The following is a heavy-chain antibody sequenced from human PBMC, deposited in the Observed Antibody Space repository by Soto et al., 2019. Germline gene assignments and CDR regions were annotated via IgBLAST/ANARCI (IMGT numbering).Heavy chain of an antibody. Sequence: SVKVSCKASGGTFSSYAISWVRQAPGQGLEWMGGIIPIFGTANYAQKFQGRVTITADESTSTAYMELSSLRSEDTAVYYCARDLITVTTFYYGMDVWGQGTTVTVSS. V-gene: IGHV1-69*13. CDR1: GGTFSSYA. D-gene: IGHD4-17*01. CDR3: ARDLITVTTFYYGMDV. J-gene: IGHJ6*02. CDR2: IIPIFGTA.